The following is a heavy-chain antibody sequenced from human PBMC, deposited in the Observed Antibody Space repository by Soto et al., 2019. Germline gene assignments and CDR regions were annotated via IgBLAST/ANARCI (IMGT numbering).Heavy chain of an antibody. D-gene: IGHD5-12*01. Sequence: EVQLVESGGGLVKPGGSLRLSCAASGFTFSNAWMNWVRQAPGKGLEWVGRIKSKTDGGTTDYAAPVKGRFTISRDDSKNTLYLQMNSLQTADTDVYYCTTDTVTWDSGDDRSFAFDIWGQGTMVTVSS. J-gene: IGHJ3*02. CDR1: GFTFSNAW. CDR2: IKSKTDGGTT. V-gene: IGHV3-15*07. CDR3: TTDTVTWDSGDDRSFAFDI.